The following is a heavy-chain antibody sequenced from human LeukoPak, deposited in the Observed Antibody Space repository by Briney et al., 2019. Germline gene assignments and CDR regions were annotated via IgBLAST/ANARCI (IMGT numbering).Heavy chain of an antibody. J-gene: IGHJ4*02. Sequence: GRSLRLSCAASGFTFSSYGMHWVRQAPGKGLEWVAVISYDGSNKYYADSVKGRFTISRDNSKNTLYLQMNSLRAEDTAVYYCAKERHWGYSYCYFDYWGQGTLVTVSS. CDR3: AKERHWGYSYCYFDY. CDR1: GFTFSSYG. D-gene: IGHD5-18*01. V-gene: IGHV3-30*18. CDR2: ISYDGSNK.